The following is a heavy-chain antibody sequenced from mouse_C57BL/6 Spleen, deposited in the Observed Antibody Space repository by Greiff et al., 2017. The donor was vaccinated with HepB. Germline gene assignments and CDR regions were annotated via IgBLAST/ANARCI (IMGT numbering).Heavy chain of an antibody. V-gene: IGHV5-4*01. CDR1: GFTFSSYA. Sequence: EVMLVESGGGLVKPGGSLKLSCAASGFTFSSYAMSWVRQTPEKRLEWVATISDGGSYTYYPDNVKGRFTISRDNAKNNLYLQMSHLKSEDTAMYYCARDPYGSSQAWFAYWGQGTLVTVSA. D-gene: IGHD1-1*01. CDR3: ARDPYGSSQAWFAY. J-gene: IGHJ3*01. CDR2: ISDGGSYT.